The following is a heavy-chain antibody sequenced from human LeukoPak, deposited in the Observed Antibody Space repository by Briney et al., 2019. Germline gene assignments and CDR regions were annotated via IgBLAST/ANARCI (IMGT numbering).Heavy chain of an antibody. D-gene: IGHD6-19*01. CDR1: GFTFSNYV. J-gene: IGHJ4*02. CDR3: AKDSSGWHPFEFDY. Sequence: PGGSLRLSCAASGFTFSNYVMNWVRQAPGKGLEWVSAISGSGGSTYYADSVKGRFTISRDNSKNTLYLQMNSLRAEDTAVYYCAKDSSGWHPFEFDYWGQGTLVTVSS. V-gene: IGHV3-23*01. CDR2: ISGSGGST.